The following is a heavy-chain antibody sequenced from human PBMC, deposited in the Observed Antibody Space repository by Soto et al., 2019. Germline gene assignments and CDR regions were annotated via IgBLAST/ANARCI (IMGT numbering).Heavy chain of an antibody. Sequence: QVQLQESGPGLVKPSGTLSLTCDVSGYSISSTYWWSWVRQSPLEGLEWIGEIYPTTGRANYNPSLRSRGPKSADSSKNQFSLNLRSVTAADTAVYYCARHVGVTGTRGFDYWGQGIPVSVSS. CDR2: IYPTTGRA. CDR1: GYSISSTYW. CDR3: ARHVGVTGTRGFDY. J-gene: IGHJ4*02. V-gene: IGHV4-4*02. D-gene: IGHD1-1*01.